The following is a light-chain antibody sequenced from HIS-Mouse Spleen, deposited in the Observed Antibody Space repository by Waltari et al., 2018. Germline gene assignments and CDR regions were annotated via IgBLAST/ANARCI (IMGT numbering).Light chain of an antibody. Sequence: QSALTQPRSVSGSPGQSVTISCTGTGSDVGGYNYSSWYQQHPGKAPKLMIYDVSTRPSGVPDRFSGSKSGNTASLTISGLQAEDEADYYCCSYAGSYTWVFGGGTKLTVL. CDR1: GSDVGGYNY. CDR2: DVS. V-gene: IGLV2-11*01. CDR3: CSYAGSYTWV. J-gene: IGLJ3*02.